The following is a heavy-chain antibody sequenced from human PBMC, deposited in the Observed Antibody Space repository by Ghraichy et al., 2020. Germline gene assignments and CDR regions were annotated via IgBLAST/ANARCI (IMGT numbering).Heavy chain of an antibody. J-gene: IGHJ4*02. CDR3: GNKSPGELFPDFDY. V-gene: IGHV3-23*01. Sequence: GGSLRLSCTASGFTFSSYSMTWVRQAPGKGLEWVSAISEYGGATHYADSVKGRFTISRDNSRNTLYLQMNGLRAEDTGVYYCGNKSPGELFPDFDYWGQGTLVTVSA. CDR1: GFTFSSYS. D-gene: IGHD1/OR15-1a*01. CDR2: ISEYGGAT.